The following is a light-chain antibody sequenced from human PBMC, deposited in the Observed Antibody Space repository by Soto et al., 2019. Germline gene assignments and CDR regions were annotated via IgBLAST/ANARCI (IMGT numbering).Light chain of an antibody. Sequence: DIQMTQSPSSVSASVGDRVTITCRASQGLGVWLGWYQQKPGKAPQLLIFGSSGLQTGVPSRFSGSGSGTEFTLTISSLQPDDFATYYCQQYNSYPWTFGQGTKVDI. CDR1: QGLGVW. V-gene: IGKV1D-16*01. CDR2: GSS. J-gene: IGKJ1*01. CDR3: QQYNSYPWT.